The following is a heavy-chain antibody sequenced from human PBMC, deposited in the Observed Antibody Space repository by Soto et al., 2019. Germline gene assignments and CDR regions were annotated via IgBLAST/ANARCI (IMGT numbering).Heavy chain of an antibody. CDR3: AKDGRGSGSHYNSFGY. CDR1: GFTVGNKY. D-gene: IGHD3-10*01. Sequence: EVQLVESGEGLIQPGGARKLSCAASGFTVGNKYMVWVRQAPGKGLEWVPLIYGTGTTKYADSVKGRLTVSRDNAKNTLYLQMNSLSAEDTAVYYCAKDGRGSGSHYNSFGYWGQGTLVTVSS. V-gene: IGHV3-53*01. CDR2: IYGTGTT. J-gene: IGHJ4*02.